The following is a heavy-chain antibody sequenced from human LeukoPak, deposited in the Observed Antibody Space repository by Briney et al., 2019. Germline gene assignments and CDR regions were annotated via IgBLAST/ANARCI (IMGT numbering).Heavy chain of an antibody. Sequence: GGSLRLSCAAPGFTFSSNYMSWVRQAPGKGLEWVSVIYSGGSTYYADSVKGRFTISRDNSKNTLYLQMNSLRVEDTAVYYCAREGPSYYDSSGYYYSSGDAFDIWGQGTMVTVSS. CDR1: GFTFSSNY. CDR3: AREGPSYYDSSGYYYSSGDAFDI. J-gene: IGHJ3*02. V-gene: IGHV3-53*01. D-gene: IGHD3-22*01. CDR2: IYSGGST.